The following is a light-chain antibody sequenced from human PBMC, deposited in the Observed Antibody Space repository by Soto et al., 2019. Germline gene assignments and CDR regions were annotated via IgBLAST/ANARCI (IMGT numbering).Light chain of an antibody. CDR2: GNN. CDR1: SSNIGAGYD. Sequence: QSALTQPPSVSGTPGQRVTISCTGSSSNIGAGYDVHWYQLLPGTPPKLLIYGNNNRPSGVPDRFSVSTSGTSASLAITGLQAEDEADYYCQSSDTSLSAAVFGGGTKVTVL. CDR3: QSSDTSLSAAV. V-gene: IGLV1-40*01. J-gene: IGLJ2*01.